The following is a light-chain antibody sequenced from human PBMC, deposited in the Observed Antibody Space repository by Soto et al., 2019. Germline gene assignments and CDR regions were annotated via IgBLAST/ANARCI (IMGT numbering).Light chain of an antibody. J-gene: IGKJ1*01. Sequence: EIVLTQSPGTLYLSPGERATLSCRASQTVGSSHLAWYQQKPGQAPRLLIYGASSRATGIPDRFSGSGFGTDVTLTIIRLEPESIAVYYCKKYGSSPRWTFGQGTTVEIK. CDR3: KKYGSSPRWT. CDR2: GAS. V-gene: IGKV3-20*01. CDR1: QTVGSSH.